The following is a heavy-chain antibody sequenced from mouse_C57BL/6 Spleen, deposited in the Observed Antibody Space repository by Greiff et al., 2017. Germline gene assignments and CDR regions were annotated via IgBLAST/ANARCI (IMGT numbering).Heavy chain of an antibody. V-gene: IGHV3-6*01. CDR2: ISYDGSN. CDR3: ATYDYGRYFGG. CDR1: GYSITSGYY. D-gene: IGHD2-4*01. J-gene: IGHJ1*03. Sequence: VQLKESGPGLVKPSQSLSLTCSVTGYSITSGYYWNWIRQFPGNKLEWMGYISYDGSNNYSPSLKNRISITRDTSKNQLFLKLNSVPTEDTATYDCATYDYGRYFGGWGTGTTVTVAS.